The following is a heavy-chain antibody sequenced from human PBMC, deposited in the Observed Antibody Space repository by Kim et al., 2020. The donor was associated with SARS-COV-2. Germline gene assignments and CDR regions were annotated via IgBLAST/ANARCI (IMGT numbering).Heavy chain of an antibody. CDR3: ARGVHYYDSSGSGPHAFDI. D-gene: IGHD3-22*01. Sequence: SETLSLTCTVSGGSISSYYWSWIRQPPGKGLEWIGYIYYSGSTNYNPSLKSRVTISVDTSKNQFSLKLSSVTAADTAVYYCARGVHYYDSSGSGPHAFDIWGQGTMVTVSS. CDR2: IYYSGST. V-gene: IGHV4-59*01. CDR1: GGSISSYY. J-gene: IGHJ3*02.